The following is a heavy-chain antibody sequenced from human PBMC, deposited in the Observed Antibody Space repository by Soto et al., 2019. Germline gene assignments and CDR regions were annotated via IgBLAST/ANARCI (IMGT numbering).Heavy chain of an antibody. CDR3: TRSAISPYGGLIGPFDY. Sequence: QVQLAQSGAEERKPGASVKVSCESTGYTFTAYAMHWVRQAPGQRLEWMGWIKPANGNTKYSQKFQGRLTITSDTSANTMYMELSRLTSEDTAMYYCTRSAISPYGGLIGPFDYWGQGNLVTVSS. CDR1: GYTFTAYA. CDR2: IKPANGNT. J-gene: IGHJ4*02. D-gene: IGHD3-16*02. V-gene: IGHV1-3*05.